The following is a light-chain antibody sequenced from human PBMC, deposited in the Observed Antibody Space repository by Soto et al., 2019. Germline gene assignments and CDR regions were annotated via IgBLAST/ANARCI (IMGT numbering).Light chain of an antibody. J-gene: IGKJ4*01. CDR2: GAS. CDR1: QSVSSTY. Sequence: IGLTQSPGTRSLSPGERATLSCRASQSVSSTYLAWYQQKPGQAPRLLSYGASSRATGIPDRFSGSGSGPDLTLTLSRLEPEDFAGYYCQLYGSLVLTLGGGTKVEIK. V-gene: IGKV3-20*01. CDR3: QLYGSLVLT.